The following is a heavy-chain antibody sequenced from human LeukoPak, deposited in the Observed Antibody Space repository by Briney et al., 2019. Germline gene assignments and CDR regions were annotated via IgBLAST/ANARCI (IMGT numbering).Heavy chain of an antibody. CDR3: ARRPDVDNGVCYLDY. CDR1: GFTFDDYG. V-gene: IGHV3-20*04. Sequence: GGSLRLSCVASGFTFDDYGMSWVRQAPGKGLEWVSGINWNGGSTGYADSVKGRFTISRDNAKNSLYLQMNSLRAEDTALYYCARRPDVDNGVCYLDYWGQGTLVTVSS. CDR2: INWNGGST. D-gene: IGHD2-8*01. J-gene: IGHJ4*02.